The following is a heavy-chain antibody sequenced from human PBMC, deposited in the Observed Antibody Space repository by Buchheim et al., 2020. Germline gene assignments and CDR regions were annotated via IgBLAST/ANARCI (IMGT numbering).Heavy chain of an antibody. D-gene: IGHD2-21*02. CDR2: IYYSGST. J-gene: IGHJ5*02. Sequence: QVQLQESGPGLVKPSQTLSLTCTVSGGSISSGDYYWSWIRQPPGKGLEWIGYIYYSGSTYYNPSLKSRVTISVDKSKKQFSLKLSSVTAADTAVYYCARERSLRHIVVVTASWFDPWGQGTL. CDR3: ARERSLRHIVVVTASWFDP. V-gene: IGHV4-30-4*01. CDR1: GGSISSGDYY.